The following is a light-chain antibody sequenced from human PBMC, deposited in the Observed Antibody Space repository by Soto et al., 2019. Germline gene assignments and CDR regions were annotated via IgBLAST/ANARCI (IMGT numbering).Light chain of an antibody. CDR3: CSYAGDKTYV. J-gene: IGLJ1*01. CDR1: GSDVRTYNL. V-gene: IGLV2-23*01. CDR2: EAS. Sequence: QSALTQRASVSGSPGQSITISCTVTGSDVRTYNLVSWYQQHPGKVPKLIIYEASKRPSGVSNRFSGSQPGNTASLTVSGLQAEDEADYYCCSYAGDKTYVFGSGTKVTVL.